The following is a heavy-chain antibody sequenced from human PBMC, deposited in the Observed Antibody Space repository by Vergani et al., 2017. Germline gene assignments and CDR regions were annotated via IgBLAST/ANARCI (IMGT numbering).Heavy chain of an antibody. CDR1: GFTVSSNY. CDR2: IYSGGST. V-gene: IGHV3-66*02. CDR3: ARDLSDMSIAVAGGGQ. Sequence: VQLVESGGGLVQPGGSLRLSCAASGFTVSSNYMSWVRQAPGKGLEWVSVIYSGGSTYYADSVKGRFTISRDNSKNTLYLQINSLRAEDTAVYYCARDLSDMSIAVAGGGQWGQGTLVTVSS. D-gene: IGHD6-19*01. J-gene: IGHJ4*02.